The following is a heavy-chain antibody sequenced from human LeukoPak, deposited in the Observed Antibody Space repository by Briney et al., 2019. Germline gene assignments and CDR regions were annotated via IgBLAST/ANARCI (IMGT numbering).Heavy chain of an antibody. CDR3: ARAIHYYGSGSYSGPLLYFDY. J-gene: IGHJ4*02. CDR1: GFTFSSYI. CDR2: ISSSSTYI. D-gene: IGHD3-10*01. Sequence: GGSLRVSCADSGFTFSSYIMNWVRQAPGKGLEWVSSISSSSTYIYYADSVKGRFTISRDNAKNSLYLQMNSLRAEDTAVYYCARAIHYYGSGSYSGPLLYFDYWGQGTLVTVSS. V-gene: IGHV3-21*01.